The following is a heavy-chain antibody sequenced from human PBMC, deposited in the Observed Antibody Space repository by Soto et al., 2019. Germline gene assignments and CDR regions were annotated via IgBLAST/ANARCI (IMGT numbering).Heavy chain of an antibody. V-gene: IGHV4-38-2*01. Sequence: AGTLSLTCAVSGYSISSGYYWGWLRQPPGKGVEWIGSIYHGGSTYYNPSLNSRVTLSIDITNNHFSLILISLPAADTAVYYCARVGPWVPYYYHSSPYTFENWFDPWGQGTLVTVSS. J-gene: IGHJ5*02. CDR3: ARVGPWVPYYYHSSPYTFENWFDP. CDR2: IYHGGST. D-gene: IGHD3-22*01. CDR1: GYSISSGYY.